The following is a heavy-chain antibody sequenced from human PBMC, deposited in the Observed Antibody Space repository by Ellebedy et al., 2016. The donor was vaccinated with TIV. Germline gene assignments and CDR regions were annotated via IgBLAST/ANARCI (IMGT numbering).Heavy chain of an antibody. Sequence: GESLKISCAASGFTFSGYWMHWVRQAPGRGLAWVSRISNDGSSTSYADSVKGRFTISRDKAKNTLYLQMNSLRVEDTAAYYCTPWGLGGYWGQGTLVTVSS. CDR3: TPWGLGGY. CDR2: ISNDGSST. V-gene: IGHV3-74*01. J-gene: IGHJ4*02. D-gene: IGHD2-21*01. CDR1: GFTFSGYW.